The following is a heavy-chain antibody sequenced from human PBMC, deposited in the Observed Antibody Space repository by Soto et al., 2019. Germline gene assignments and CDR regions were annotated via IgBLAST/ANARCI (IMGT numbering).Heavy chain of an antibody. CDR2: IYYSGST. CDR1: GGSISSYY. CDR3: ASGGILTGYYSFGY. V-gene: IGHV4-59*08. J-gene: IGHJ4*02. Sequence: PSETLSLTCTVSGGSISSYYWSWIRQPPGKGLEWIGYIYYSGSTNYNPSLKSRVTISVDTSKNQFSLKLSSVTAADTAVYYCASGGILTGYYSFGYWGQGTLVTVSS. D-gene: IGHD3-9*01.